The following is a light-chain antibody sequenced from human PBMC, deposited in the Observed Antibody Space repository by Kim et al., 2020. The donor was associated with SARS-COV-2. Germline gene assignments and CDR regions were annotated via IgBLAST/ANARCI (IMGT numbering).Light chain of an antibody. Sequence: QSVLTQSPSASASLGASVKLTCTLTSGHSNYAIAWHQQQPGKGPRYLMRVDIDDSHKKGDGIPDRFSGSSSGAERYLTISSLQSEDEADYYCQTWDTGVWGVFGGGTQLTVL. CDR3: QTWDTGVWGV. CDR2: VDIDDSH. J-gene: IGLJ3*02. CDR1: SGHSNYA. V-gene: IGLV4-69*01.